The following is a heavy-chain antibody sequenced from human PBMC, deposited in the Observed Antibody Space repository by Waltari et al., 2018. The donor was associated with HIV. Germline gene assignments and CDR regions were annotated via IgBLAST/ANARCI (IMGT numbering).Heavy chain of an antibody. CDR1: GYTFTSYA. J-gene: IGHJ4*02. V-gene: IGHV1-3*01. D-gene: IGHD3-22*01. Sequence: QVQLVQSGAEVKKPGVSVKVSCKASGYTFTSYAMHCVRQAPGQRLEWKGWNNAGNGNTKYAQKFQGRVTITRDTSASTAYMELSSLRSEDTAVYYCARDGYYYDSSGYSSYFDYWGQGTLVTVSS. CDR2: NNAGNGNT. CDR3: ARDGYYYDSSGYSSYFDY.